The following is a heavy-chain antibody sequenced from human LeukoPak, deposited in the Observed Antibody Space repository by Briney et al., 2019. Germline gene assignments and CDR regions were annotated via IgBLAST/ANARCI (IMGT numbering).Heavy chain of an antibody. V-gene: IGHV1-18*01. CDR1: GYTFTSYG. J-gene: IGHJ3*02. D-gene: IGHD6-6*01. Sequence: ASVKVSCKASGYTFTSYGIIWVRQAPGQGLEWMGWISAYNGNTNYAQKLQGRVTMTTDTSTSTAYMELRSLRSDDTAVYYCARGDAIAARNAFDIWGQGTMVSVSS. CDR3: ARGDAIAARNAFDI. CDR2: ISAYNGNT.